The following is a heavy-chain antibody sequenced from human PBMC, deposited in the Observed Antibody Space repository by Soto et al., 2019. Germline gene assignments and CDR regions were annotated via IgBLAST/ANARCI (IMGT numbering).Heavy chain of an antibody. CDR3: ARGATHGSSWYFWFDP. CDR2: IIPLFGTT. J-gene: IGHJ5*02. D-gene: IGHD6-13*01. Sequence: QMQLVQSGAEVRMPGSSVKFSCKASGGTFSTYSINWVRHAPGQGLEWLGGIIPLFGTTNYAQKFKGRVTITADDSMTTGHMELSRIRAEDAAVYYCARGATHGSSWYFWFDPWGQGTLVTVSS. V-gene: IGHV1-69*01. CDR1: GGTFSTYS.